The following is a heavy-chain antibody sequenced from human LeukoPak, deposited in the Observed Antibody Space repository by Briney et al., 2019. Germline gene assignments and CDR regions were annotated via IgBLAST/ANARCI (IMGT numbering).Heavy chain of an antibody. CDR2: FSYSGTT. J-gene: IGHJ4*02. Sequence: SETLSLTCTVSGDSISRSSYYWGWVRQPPGKGLEWVGSFSYSGTTYYNPSLKSRVTISVDTSKNQFSLKLSSVTAADTAVYYCAREGGDSSGYYHDYWGQGTLVTVSS. V-gene: IGHV4-39*07. CDR1: GDSISRSSYY. D-gene: IGHD3-22*01. CDR3: AREGGDSSGYYHDY.